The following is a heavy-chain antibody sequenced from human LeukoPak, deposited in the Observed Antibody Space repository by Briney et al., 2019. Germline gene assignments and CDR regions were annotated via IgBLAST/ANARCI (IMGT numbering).Heavy chain of an antibody. CDR2: IWYDGSNK. CDR1: GFTFSSYG. Sequence: GGSLRLSCAASGFTFSSYGMHWVRQAPGKGLEWVAVIWYDGSNKYYADSVKGRFTISRDNGNNTLYLQMNSLRAEDTAVYYCTRGRIAVAGFLFDYWGQGILVTVSS. D-gene: IGHD6-19*01. CDR3: TRGRIAVAGFLFDY. V-gene: IGHV3-33*01. J-gene: IGHJ4*02.